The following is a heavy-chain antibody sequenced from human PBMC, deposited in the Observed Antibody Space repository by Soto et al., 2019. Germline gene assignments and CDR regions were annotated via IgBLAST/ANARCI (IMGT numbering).Heavy chain of an antibody. J-gene: IGHJ4*02. CDR2: MSCSGCST. V-gene: IGHV3-23*01. CDR3: SKDLMRWLQLPYCLDF. Sequence: LIFSFVPSRFTFSSYAMIWVRPAPGKGLECVLVMSCSGCSTYYADSVKSRFTISRYNSKNTLYLQMNSLKAEDTAVYYCSKDLMRWLQLPYCLDFGGQCTLDHVSS. D-gene: IGHD1-1*01. CDR1: RFTFSSYA.